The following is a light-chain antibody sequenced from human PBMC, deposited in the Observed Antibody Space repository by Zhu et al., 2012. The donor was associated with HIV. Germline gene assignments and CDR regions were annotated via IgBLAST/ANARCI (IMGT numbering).Light chain of an antibody. CDR1: QSVSSS. CDR2: GAS. CDR3: QQYNTWPPMYT. J-gene: IGKJ2*01. Sequence: EIVMTQSPATLSVSPGERATLSCRASQSVSSSLAWYQQKPGQAPRLLIYGASIRATGIPARFSGSGSGTEFTLTISILQSEDFAVYYCQQYNTWPPMYTFGQGTKLEIK. V-gene: IGKV3D-15*03.